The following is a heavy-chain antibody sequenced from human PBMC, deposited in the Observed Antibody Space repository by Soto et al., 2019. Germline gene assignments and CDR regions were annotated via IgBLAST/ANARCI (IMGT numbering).Heavy chain of an antibody. CDR2: IYHSGST. D-gene: IGHD6-6*01. Sequence: PSETLSLTCTVSGGSISSYYWSWIRQHPGKGLEWIGYIYHSGSTYYNPSLKSRVTISVDTSKNQFSLKLSSVTAADTAVYYCARERPDGARLDPWGQGTLVTVSS. CDR3: ARERPDGARLDP. CDR1: GGSISSYY. V-gene: IGHV4-30-4*08. J-gene: IGHJ5*02.